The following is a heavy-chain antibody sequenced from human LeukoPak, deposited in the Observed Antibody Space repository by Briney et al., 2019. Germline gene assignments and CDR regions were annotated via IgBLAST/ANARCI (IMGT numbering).Heavy chain of an antibody. CDR1: GGSFSGYY. V-gene: IGHV4-34*01. CDR2: INHSGST. J-gene: IGHJ4*02. CDR3: ARGRRY. Sequence: SETLSLICAVYGGSFSGYYWSWSRQPPGKGLEWIGEINHSGSTNYNPSLKSRVTISVDTSKNQFSLKLSSVTAADTAVYYCARGRRYWGQGTLVTVSS.